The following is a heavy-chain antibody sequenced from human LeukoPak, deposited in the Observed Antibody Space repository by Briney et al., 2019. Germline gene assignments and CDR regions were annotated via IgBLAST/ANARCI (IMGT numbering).Heavy chain of an antibody. Sequence: GGSLRLSCAPSGYTFTTFPMSCVRHTPGGGLQWVSAISRNGGSTYYEDSVRRRYTISRDNSRNTLYQQLNSLRVDDTAVYYCVKRAYCGCDCYLDYWGQGTLVTVSS. D-gene: IGHD2-21*02. CDR3: VKRAYCGCDCYLDY. J-gene: IGHJ4*02. V-gene: IGHV3-23*01. CDR2: ISRNGGST. CDR1: GYTFTTFP.